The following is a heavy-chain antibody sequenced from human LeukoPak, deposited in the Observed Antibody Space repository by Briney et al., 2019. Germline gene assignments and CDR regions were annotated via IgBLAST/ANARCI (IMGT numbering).Heavy chain of an antibody. J-gene: IGHJ5*02. CDR3: ARMQLVRRFDP. V-gene: IGHV4-61*08. Sequence: SQTLSLTCTVSGGSISSGDYYWSWIRQPPGKGLEWIGYIYYSGSTNYNPSLKSRVTISVDTSKNQFSLKLSSVTAADTAVYYCARMQLVRRFDPWGQGTLVTVSS. CDR2: IYYSGST. D-gene: IGHD6-6*01. CDR1: GGSISSGDYY.